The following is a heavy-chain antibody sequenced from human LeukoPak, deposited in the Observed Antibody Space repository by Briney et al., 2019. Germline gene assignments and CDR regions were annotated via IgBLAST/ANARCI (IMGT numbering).Heavy chain of an antibody. V-gene: IGHV3-48*01. CDR2: ISGTSSTI. Sequence: PGGSLRLSCVASGFAFRSYSLNCVRQAPGKGLEWISYISGTSSTIYYTDSVKGRFTISRDNGKNSLYLQMNSLEVEDTAMYYCARDGTGGVNYFGAGSYDSWGQGTLVVVSS. CDR3: ARDGTGGVNYFGAGSYDS. J-gene: IGHJ4*02. CDR1: GFAFRSYS. D-gene: IGHD3-10*01.